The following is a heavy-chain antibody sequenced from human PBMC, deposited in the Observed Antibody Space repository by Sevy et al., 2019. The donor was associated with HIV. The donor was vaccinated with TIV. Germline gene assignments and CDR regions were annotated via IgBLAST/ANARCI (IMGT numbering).Heavy chain of an antibody. V-gene: IGHV4-34*01. CDR3: ARGAPALRFLEWSPLYYGMDV. J-gene: IGHJ6*02. CDR1: GGSFSGYY. Sequence: SETLSLTCAVYGGSFSGYYWSWIRQPPGKGLEWIGEINHSGSTNYNPSLKSRVTISVDTSKNQFSLKLSSVTAADTAVYYCARGAPALRFLEWSPLYYGMDVWGQGTTVTVSS. CDR2: INHSGST. D-gene: IGHD3-3*01.